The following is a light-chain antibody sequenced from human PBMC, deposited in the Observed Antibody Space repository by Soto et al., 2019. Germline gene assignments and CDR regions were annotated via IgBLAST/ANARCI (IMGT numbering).Light chain of an antibody. V-gene: IGKV3-20*01. J-gene: IGKJ2*01. CDR2: GAS. CDR3: QQYGTSLPYT. Sequence: EIVMTQPPATLSVSPGERATLSCRASQSVSSNLAWYQQKPGQAPRLLIYGASSRATGIPDRFSGSGSGADFTLTISRLEPEDFAMYYCQQYGTSLPYTFGQGTKVDIK. CDR1: QSVSSN.